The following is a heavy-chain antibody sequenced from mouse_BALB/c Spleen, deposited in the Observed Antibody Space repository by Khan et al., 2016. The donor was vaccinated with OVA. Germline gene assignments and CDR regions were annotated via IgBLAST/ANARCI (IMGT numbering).Heavy chain of an antibody. CDR1: GFSLTSYG. D-gene: IGHD2-4*01. J-gene: IGHJ3*01. CDR2: IWSDGST. Sequence: QVQLKESGPDLVAPSQSLSITCTVSGFSLTSYGVHWVRQPPGKGLEWLVVIWSDGSTTYNSALKSRLSISKDNSKSQVFLKMNSLQTDDTAMYYCARLYYDYDGAWFAYWGQGTLVTVSA. V-gene: IGHV2-6-2*01. CDR3: ARLYYDYDGAWFAY.